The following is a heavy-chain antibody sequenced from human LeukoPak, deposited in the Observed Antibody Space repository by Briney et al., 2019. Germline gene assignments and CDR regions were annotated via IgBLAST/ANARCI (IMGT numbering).Heavy chain of an antibody. V-gene: IGHV3-74*01. CDR1: GFTFSNYW. CDR2: INDDGRAT. CDR3: ARGFSPADY. Sequence: GGSLRLSCAASGFTFSNYWMHWVRQVPGKGLVWVSRINDDGRATFYADSVKGRFTISRDNAKNTLFLQINSLRAEDAAVYYCARGFSPADYWGQGTLVTVSS. D-gene: IGHD3-3*01. J-gene: IGHJ4*02.